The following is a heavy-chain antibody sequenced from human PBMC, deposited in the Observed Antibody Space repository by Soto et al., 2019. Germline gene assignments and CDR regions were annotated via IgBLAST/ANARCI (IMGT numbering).Heavy chain of an antibody. CDR1: GFTFSSFS. CDR2: ISYDGSNK. D-gene: IGHD6-19*01. V-gene: IGHV3-30-3*01. J-gene: IGHJ4*02. Sequence: QVQLVESGGGVVQPGRSLRLSCAASGFTFSSFSLHWVRQAPGKGLEWLALISYDGSNKYNADSVKGRFTISRDNSNNTLYLQLNSMRPAEKAVYYCARTTAVAGTPEFDYWGQGTRVTVSS. CDR3: ARTTAVAGTPEFDY.